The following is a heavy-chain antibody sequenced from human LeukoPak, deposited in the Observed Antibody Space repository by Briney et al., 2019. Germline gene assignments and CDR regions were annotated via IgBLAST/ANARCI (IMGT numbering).Heavy chain of an antibody. D-gene: IGHD6-6*01. CDR3: ARGAITAARPLDY. V-gene: IGHV3-53*01. J-gene: IGHJ4*02. Sequence: QSGGSLGLSCAASGITVTSDYMSWVRQAPGKGLEWVSVIYSGDNTYYADPVKGRFTISRDNSKNMVYLQMNSLRAEDTAVYYCARGAITAARPLDYWGQGTLVTVSS. CDR2: IYSGDNT. CDR1: GITVTSDY.